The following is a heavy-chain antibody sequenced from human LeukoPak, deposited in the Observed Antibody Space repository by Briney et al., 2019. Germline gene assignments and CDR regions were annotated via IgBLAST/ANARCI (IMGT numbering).Heavy chain of an antibody. CDR2: ISSSSSYI. CDR1: GFTFSSYS. CDR3: ARVLAGMVRGVIGY. Sequence: GGSLRLSCAASGFTFSSYSMNWVRQAPGKGLEWVSSISSSSSYIYYADSVKGRFTISRDNAKNSPYLQMNSLRAEDTAVYYCARVLAGMVRGVIGYWGQGTLVTVSS. D-gene: IGHD3-10*01. J-gene: IGHJ4*02. V-gene: IGHV3-21*01.